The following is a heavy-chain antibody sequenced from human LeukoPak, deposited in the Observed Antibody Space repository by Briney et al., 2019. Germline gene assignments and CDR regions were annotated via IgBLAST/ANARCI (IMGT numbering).Heavy chain of an antibody. CDR1: GGSISSSNW. CDR3: ARVSDSSGYVDY. J-gene: IGHJ4*02. D-gene: IGHD3-22*01. Sequence: SEPLSLTCAVSGGSISSSNWWSWVRQPPGKGLEWIGEIYHSGSTNYNPSLKSRVTISVDKSKNQFSLKLSSVTAADTAVYYCARVSDSSGYVDYWGQGTLVTVSS. V-gene: IGHV4-4*02. CDR2: IYHSGST.